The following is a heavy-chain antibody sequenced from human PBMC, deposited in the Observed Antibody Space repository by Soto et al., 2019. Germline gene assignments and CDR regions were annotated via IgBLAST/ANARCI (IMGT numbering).Heavy chain of an antibody. J-gene: IGHJ4*02. CDR3: ARDWCGGDCSSRLLDY. CDR2: IIPIFGTA. V-gene: IGHV1-69*13. D-gene: IGHD2-21*02. Sequence: SVKVSCKASGGTFSSYAISWVRQAPGQGLEWMGGIIPIFGTANYAQKFQGRVTITADESTSTAYMELSSLRSEDTAVYYCARDWCGGDCSSRLLDYWGQGTLVTVSS. CDR1: GGTFSSYA.